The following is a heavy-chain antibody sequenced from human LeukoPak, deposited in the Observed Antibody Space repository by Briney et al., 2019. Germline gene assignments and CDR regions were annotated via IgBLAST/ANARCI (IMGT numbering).Heavy chain of an antibody. D-gene: IGHD2-2*01. CDR2: ITNSGVTT. CDR3: AKARLYCSSGTCSDHPATLTGMDV. Sequence: GGSLRLSCAASGFTFSSFAMNWVRQAPGKGLEWVSLITNSGVTTHYADSVKGRFTISRDNSRSTLYLQLNSLRADDKALYYCAKARLYCSSGTCSDHPATLTGMDVWGQGTTVTVSS. CDR1: GFTFSSFA. V-gene: IGHV3-23*01. J-gene: IGHJ6*02.